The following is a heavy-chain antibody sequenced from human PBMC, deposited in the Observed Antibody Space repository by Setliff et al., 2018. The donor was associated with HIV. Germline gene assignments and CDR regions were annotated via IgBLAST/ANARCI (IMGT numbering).Heavy chain of an antibody. V-gene: IGHV1-3*01. Sequence: ASVKVSCKTSRYTFASSAIHWVRQAPGQGLEWMGWINAGNGNTKYSQKFQGRVTITADESTSTAYMELSSLRSEDTAVYYCAREDYYDSYWGQGTLVTVSS. CDR3: AREDYYDSY. CDR2: INAGNGNT. CDR1: RYTFASSA. D-gene: IGHD3-22*01. J-gene: IGHJ4*02.